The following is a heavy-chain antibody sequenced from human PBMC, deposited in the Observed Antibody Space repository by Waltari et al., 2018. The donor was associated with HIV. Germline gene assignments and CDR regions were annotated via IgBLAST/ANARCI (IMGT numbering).Heavy chain of an antibody. V-gene: IGHV4-4*07. CDR1: GGSISSYS. CDR2: IYTSGST. J-gene: IGHJ4*02. CDR3: ARGNEDSGSYLLFDY. D-gene: IGHD1-26*01. Sequence: QVQLQESGPGLVKPSETLSPTCTVSGGSISSYSWSWIRQPAGKGLEWIGRIYTSGSTNYNPALKSRVTMSVDTSKNQFALKLSSVTAADTAVYYCARGNEDSGSYLLFDYWGQGTLVTVSS.